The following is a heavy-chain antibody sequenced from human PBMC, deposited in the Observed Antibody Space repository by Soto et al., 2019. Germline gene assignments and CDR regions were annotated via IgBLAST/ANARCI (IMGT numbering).Heavy chain of an antibody. V-gene: IGHV3-33*01. CDR2: IWYDGSNK. CDR3: ARAPNYYDSSGSAAFDI. D-gene: IGHD3-22*01. CDR1: GFTFSSYG. J-gene: IGHJ3*02. Sequence: GGSLRLSCAASGFTFSSYGMHWVRQAPGKGLEWVAVIWYDGSNKYYADSVKGRFTISRDNSKNTLYLQMNSLRAEDTAVYYCARAPNYYDSSGSAAFDIWGQGTMVTVSS.